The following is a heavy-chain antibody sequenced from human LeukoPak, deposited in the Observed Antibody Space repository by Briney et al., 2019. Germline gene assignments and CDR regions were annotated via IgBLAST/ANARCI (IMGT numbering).Heavy chain of an antibody. J-gene: IGHJ3*02. V-gene: IGHV3-21*01. D-gene: IGHD4-17*01. CDR1: GFTFSSYA. CDR2: ISSGGVYI. Sequence: GGSLRLSCAASGFTFSSYAMNWVRQAPGKGLEWVSSISSGGVYIYYADSVKGRFTISRDNAKNSLYLQMNNLRAEDTAVYYCARGGDYAAFDIWGQGTMVTVSS. CDR3: ARGGDYAAFDI.